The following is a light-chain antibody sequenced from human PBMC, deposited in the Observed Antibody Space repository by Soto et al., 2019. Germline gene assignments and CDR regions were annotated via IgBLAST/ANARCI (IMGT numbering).Light chain of an antibody. V-gene: IGKV3-11*01. CDR3: QQRSNWPPPSIT. CDR2: DAS. CDR1: QSVSSY. J-gene: IGKJ5*01. Sequence: EIVLTQSPATLSLSPGERATLSCRASQSVSSYLAWYQQKPGQAPRLLIYDASNRATGIPARFSGSGSGTAFTLTISSLEPEDFAVYYCQQRSNWPPPSITFGQGTRLEIK.